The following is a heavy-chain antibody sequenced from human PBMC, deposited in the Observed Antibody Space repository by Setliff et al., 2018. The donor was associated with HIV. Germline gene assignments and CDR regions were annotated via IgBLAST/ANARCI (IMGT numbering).Heavy chain of an antibody. CDR1: GFTFSSHW. CDR3: ARVISGYSYGYDY. CDR2: INTDGSTT. Sequence: GGSLRLSCAASGFTFSSHWMHWVRQAPGKGLVWVSRINTDGSTTTYADSVKGRLTISRDNAKSTLYLQMNSLRAEDTAVYYCARVISGYSYGYDYWGQGTLVTVSS. V-gene: IGHV3-74*01. D-gene: IGHD5-18*01. J-gene: IGHJ4*02.